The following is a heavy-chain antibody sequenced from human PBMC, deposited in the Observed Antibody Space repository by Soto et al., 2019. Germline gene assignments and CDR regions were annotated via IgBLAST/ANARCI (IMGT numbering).Heavy chain of an antibody. CDR2: INPNSGGT. CDR1: GYTFTGYY. D-gene: IGHD2-2*01. V-gene: IGHV1-2*02. CDR3: ARSGGIVVVPAATLYYYYGMDV. J-gene: IGHJ6*02. Sequence: ASVKVSCKASGYTFTGYYMHWVRQAPGQGLEWMGWINPNSGGTNYAQKFQGRVTMTRDTSISTAYMGLSRLRSDDTAVYYCARSGGIVVVPAATLYYYYGMDVWGQGTTVTVSS.